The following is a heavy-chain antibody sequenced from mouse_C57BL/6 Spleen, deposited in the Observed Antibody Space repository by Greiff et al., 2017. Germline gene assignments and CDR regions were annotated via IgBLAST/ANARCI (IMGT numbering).Heavy chain of an antibody. J-gene: IGHJ3*01. D-gene: IGHD1-1*01. Sequence: QVQLQQSGAELVRPGASVTLSCKASGYTFTDYEMHLVKQTPVHGLEWIGAIDPETGGTAYNQKFKGKAILTADKSSSTAYMELRSLTSEDSAVYYCTRRGYYGSSYPPFAYWGQGTLVTVSA. CDR3: TRRGYYGSSYPPFAY. V-gene: IGHV1-15*01. CDR2: IDPETGGT. CDR1: GYTFTDYE.